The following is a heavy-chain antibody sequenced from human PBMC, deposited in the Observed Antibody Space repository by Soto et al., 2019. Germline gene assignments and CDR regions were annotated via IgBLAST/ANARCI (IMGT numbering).Heavy chain of an antibody. CDR2: ISGSGGST. Sequence: PGGSLRLSCAASGFTFSSYAMSWVRQAPGKGLEWVSAISGSGGSTYYADSVKGRFTISRDNSKNTLYLQMNSLRAEDTAVYHCAKVGSHYYDSSGYYSDYWGQGTLVTVSS. V-gene: IGHV3-23*01. CDR1: GFTFSSYA. J-gene: IGHJ4*02. D-gene: IGHD3-22*01. CDR3: AKVGSHYYDSSGYYSDY.